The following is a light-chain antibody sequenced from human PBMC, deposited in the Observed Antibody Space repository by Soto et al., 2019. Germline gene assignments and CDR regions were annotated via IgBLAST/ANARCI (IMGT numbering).Light chain of an antibody. CDR1: SANIGNNF. CDR2: STD. Sequence: QSVLTQPPSASGTPGQRVIISCSGTSANIGNNFVCWYQHLPGMAPKLLIYSTDQRPSGVPDRFSGSKSGTSASLAISGLRSEDEADYYCAAWDDSLNGYVFGTGTKVTVL. CDR3: AAWDDSLNGYV. V-gene: IGLV1-47*02. J-gene: IGLJ1*01.